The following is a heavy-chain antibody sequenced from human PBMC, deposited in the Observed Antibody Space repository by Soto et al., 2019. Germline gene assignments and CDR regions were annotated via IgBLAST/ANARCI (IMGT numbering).Heavy chain of an antibody. CDR2: IYYSGST. CDR1: GGSISSGCYY. V-gene: IGHV4-31*02. Sequence: KPXQTMSLSWTVSGGSISSGCYYWSWIRQHPGKGLEWIGYIYYSGSTYYNPSLKSRVTISVDTSKNQFSLKLSSVTAADTAVYYCSRGYYYDSSGYPKWFDTWGQGTLVTVSS. D-gene: IGHD3-22*01. CDR3: SRGYYYDSSGYPKWFDT. J-gene: IGHJ5*02.